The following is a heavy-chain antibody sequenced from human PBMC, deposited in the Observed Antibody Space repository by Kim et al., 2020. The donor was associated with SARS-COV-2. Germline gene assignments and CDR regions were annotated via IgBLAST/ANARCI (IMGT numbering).Heavy chain of an antibody. CDR1: GGSSSNYY. V-gene: IGHV4-59*12. Sequence: SETLSLTCTVSGGSSSNYYWSWSRQPPGKGLEWIGYIYYRGSTNSNPSLKSRVTISVDTTKNQFSLQLRSFTAADTSVSYCARWDSSSCDIPVDYSGQGT. CDR3: ARWDSSSCDIPVDY. J-gene: IGHJ4*02. CDR2: IYYRGST. D-gene: IGHD6-13*01.